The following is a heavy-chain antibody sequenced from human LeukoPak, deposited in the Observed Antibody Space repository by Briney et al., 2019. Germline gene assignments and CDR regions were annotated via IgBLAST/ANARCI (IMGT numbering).Heavy chain of an antibody. CDR2: ISSSSSTI. J-gene: IGHJ4*02. CDR1: GFTFSSYS. Sequence: GGSLRLSCAASGFTFSSYSMNWVRQAPGKGLEWVSYISSSSSTIYYADSVKGRFTISRDNSKNTLYLQMNSLRAEDTAVYYCGRDRSNYVSIDFWGQGSLVTVSS. CDR3: GRDRSNYVSIDF. V-gene: IGHV3-48*01. D-gene: IGHD4-11*01.